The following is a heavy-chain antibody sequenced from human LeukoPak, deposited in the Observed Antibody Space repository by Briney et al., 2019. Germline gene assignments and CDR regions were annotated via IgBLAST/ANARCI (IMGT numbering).Heavy chain of an antibody. J-gene: IGHJ3*02. CDR1: GFTVSSNY. D-gene: IGHD3-22*01. Sequence: GGSLRLSCAASGFTVSSNYMSWVRQASGKGLEWVGRIRSKAKSYATAYAASVKGRFTISRDDSETTAYLQMNSLKTEDTAVYYCTHYYDGSGYYGAFDSWGQGTMVTVSS. CDR3: THYYDGSGYYGAFDS. CDR2: IRSKAKSYAT. V-gene: IGHV3-73*01.